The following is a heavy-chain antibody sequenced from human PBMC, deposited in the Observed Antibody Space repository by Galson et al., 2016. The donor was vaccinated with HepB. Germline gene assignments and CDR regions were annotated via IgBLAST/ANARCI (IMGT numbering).Heavy chain of an antibody. CDR3: ARRQVMVGSRDWFDP. J-gene: IGHJ5*02. D-gene: IGHD1-26*01. Sequence: QSGAEVKKPGESLKISCKGSGYSFSNYWIAWVRQMPGKGLEWMGLIYPGDSDTKYRPSFQGQVTISADKSISTAYLQWRSLKASNTAMYYCARRQVMVGSRDWFDPWGQGTLVTVSS. CDR2: IYPGDSDT. V-gene: IGHV5-51*01. CDR1: GYSFSNYW.